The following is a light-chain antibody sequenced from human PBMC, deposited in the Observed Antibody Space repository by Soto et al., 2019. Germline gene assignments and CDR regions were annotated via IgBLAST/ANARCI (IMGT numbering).Light chain of an antibody. V-gene: IGKV3-11*01. CDR3: QQCRNSPST. CDR2: EAS. CDR1: QSVNNF. Sequence: EIVLTHSPATLSLSPGERATLSCRASQSVNNFLSWYQQRPGQAPRLLMYEASNRATGVPARFSGSGSGTDFTLTIISLEPEDFAIYYCQQCRNSPSTFGQGTKVEIK. J-gene: IGKJ1*01.